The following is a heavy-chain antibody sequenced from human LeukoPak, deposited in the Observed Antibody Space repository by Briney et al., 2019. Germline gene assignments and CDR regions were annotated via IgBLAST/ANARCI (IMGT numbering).Heavy chain of an antibody. CDR3: ARTGLYSNYALDP. Sequence: GGSLRLSCAASGFTVSSNYMSWVRQAPGKGLEWVSVIYSGGSTYYADSVKGRFTISRDNSKNTLYLQMNSLRAEDTAVYYCARTGLYSNYALDPWGQGTLVTVSS. J-gene: IGHJ5*02. CDR1: GFTVSSNY. CDR2: IYSGGST. D-gene: IGHD4-11*01. V-gene: IGHV3-53*01.